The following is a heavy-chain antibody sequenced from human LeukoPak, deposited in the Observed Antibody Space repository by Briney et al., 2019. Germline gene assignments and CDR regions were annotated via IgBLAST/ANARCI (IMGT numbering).Heavy chain of an antibody. D-gene: IGHD2-2*01. Sequence: ASVKVSCKASGYTFTGYYMHWVRQAPGQGLEWMGWINPNSGGTNYAQKFQGRVTMTRDTSISTAYMELSRPSSDDTAVYYCARDRVNIVVVPAAMAYYYYYMDVWGKGTTVTVSS. CDR2: INPNSGGT. CDR3: ARDRVNIVVVPAAMAYYYYYMDV. V-gene: IGHV1-2*02. CDR1: GYTFTGYY. J-gene: IGHJ6*03.